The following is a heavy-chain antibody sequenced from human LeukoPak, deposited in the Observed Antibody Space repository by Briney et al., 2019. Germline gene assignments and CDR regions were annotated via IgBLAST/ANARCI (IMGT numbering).Heavy chain of an antibody. CDR2: ITSSSRSM. CDR3: ARGEMKKARPY. Sequence: GGSLRLSCAASGFTFSTYAMTWVRQAPGKGLEWVSSITSSSRSMYYADSVKGRFTISRDNAKNSLYLQMNRLRDEDTAIYYCARGEMKKARPYWGQGTLVTVSS. D-gene: IGHD6-6*01. V-gene: IGHV3-21*01. CDR1: GFTFSTYA. J-gene: IGHJ4*02.